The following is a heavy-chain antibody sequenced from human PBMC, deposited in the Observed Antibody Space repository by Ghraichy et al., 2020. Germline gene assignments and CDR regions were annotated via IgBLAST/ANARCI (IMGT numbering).Heavy chain of an antibody. V-gene: IGHV4-34*01. J-gene: IGHJ6*02. Sequence: SETLSLTCAVYGGSFSGYYWSWIRQPPGKGLEWIGEINHSGSTNYNPSLKSRVTISLDTSKNQFSLKLSSVTAADTAEYFCARVPLNHAYYYYTMDVWGQGTTVTFSS. CDR1: GGSFSGYY. CDR2: INHSGST. CDR3: ARVPLNHAYYYYTMDV.